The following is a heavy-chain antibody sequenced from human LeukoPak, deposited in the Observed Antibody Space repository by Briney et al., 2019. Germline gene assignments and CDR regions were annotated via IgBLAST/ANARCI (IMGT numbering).Heavy chain of an antibody. CDR2: ISPSGGST. J-gene: IGHJ6*03. CDR1: GYTFTSNY. Sequence: ASVKVSCKSFGYTFTSNYMHWVRQAPGQGPEWMGVISPSGGSTTYAQKFQGRVTLTRDMSTSTDYLEPSSLRSEDTAVYYCAIAKGEGVRHDYYYYYMDVWGKGTTVTISS. CDR3: AIAKGEGVRHDYYYYYMDV. D-gene: IGHD3-16*01. V-gene: IGHV1-46*01.